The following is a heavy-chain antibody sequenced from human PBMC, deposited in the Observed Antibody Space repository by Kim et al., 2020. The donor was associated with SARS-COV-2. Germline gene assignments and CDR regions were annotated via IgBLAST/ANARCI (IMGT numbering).Heavy chain of an antibody. Sequence: GGSLRLSCTGSGFTFSDYAMTWVRQAPGKGLEWVGFIRNKAYGGTTDYAASVKGRFTISRDDSKSIAYLQMNSLKTEDTAVYYCTRDKEAEDTPWYYYYGMAVPAQGPTVTVSS. CDR3: TRDKEAEDTPWYYYYGMAV. CDR2: IRNKAYGGTT. J-gene: IGHJ6*02. CDR1: GFTFSDYA. V-gene: IGHV3-49*04. D-gene: IGHD5-18*01.